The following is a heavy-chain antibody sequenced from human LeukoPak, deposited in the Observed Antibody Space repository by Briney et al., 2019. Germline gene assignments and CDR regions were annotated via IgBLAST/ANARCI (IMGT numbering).Heavy chain of an antibody. D-gene: IGHD2-15*01. J-gene: IGHJ6*02. CDR3: ARRSVEPGYCSGGSCYSRWDYYYGMDV. CDR1: GGTFSSYA. V-gene: IGHV1-69*04. CDR2: IIPILGIA. Sequence: GASVKVSCKASGGTFSSYAISWVRQAPGQGLEWMGRIIPILGIANYAQKFQGRVTITADKSTSTAYMELSSLRSEDTAVYYCARRSVEPGYCSGGSCYSRWDYYYGMDVWGQGTTVTVSS.